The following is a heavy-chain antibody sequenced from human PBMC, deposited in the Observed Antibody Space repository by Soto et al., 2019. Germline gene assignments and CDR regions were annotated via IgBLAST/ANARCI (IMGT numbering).Heavy chain of an antibody. V-gene: IGHV3-74*01. CDR3: ARYSGWYSYNWFDP. Sequence: GGSLRLSCAASGFTFSTYWMHWIRQVPGKGLEWVSRINSDASHTYYADSVKGRFTISRDNAKNSVYLQMSSLRGEDTAMYYCARYSGWYSYNWFDPWGQGTLVTVSS. CDR2: INSDASHT. J-gene: IGHJ5*02. D-gene: IGHD6-19*01. CDR1: GFTFSTYW.